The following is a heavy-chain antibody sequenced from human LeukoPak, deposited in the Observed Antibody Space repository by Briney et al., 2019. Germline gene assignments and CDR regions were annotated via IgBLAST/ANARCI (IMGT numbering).Heavy chain of an antibody. CDR1: GFTFSSYA. V-gene: IGHV3-23*01. CDR3: ATYAGPGPDDAFDI. D-gene: IGHD2-2*01. CDR2: ISGSGGST. J-gene: IGHJ3*02. Sequence: GGSLRLSCAASGFTFSSYAMSWVRQAPGKGLDWVSTISGSGGSTYYADSVKGRFTISRDNSKNTLYLQMNSLGAGDTAVYYCATYAGPGPDDAFDILGQRTMVTVSS.